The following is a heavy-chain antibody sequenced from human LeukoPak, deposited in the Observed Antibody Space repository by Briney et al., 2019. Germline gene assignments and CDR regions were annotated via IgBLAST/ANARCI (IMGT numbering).Heavy chain of an antibody. CDR1: GGSISSYY. D-gene: IGHD3-9*01. Sequence: SETLSLTCTVSGGSISSYYWSWIRQPPGKGLEWIGYIYYSGSTNYNPSLKSRVTISVDTSKNQFSLKLSSVTAADTAVYYCAGTFYDILTRLPFPDYWGQGTLVAVSS. J-gene: IGHJ4*02. CDR2: IYYSGST. V-gene: IGHV4-59*01. CDR3: AGTFYDILTRLPFPDY.